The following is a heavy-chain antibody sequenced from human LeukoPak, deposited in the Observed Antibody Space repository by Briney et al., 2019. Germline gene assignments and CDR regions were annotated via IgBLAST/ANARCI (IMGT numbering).Heavy chain of an antibody. Sequence: PGGSLSLSCAASGFTFSSNALSWVRKAQGKGLEWVSAISGSGGSTYYADPVKGRFTISRDNSKNTLYLQMNSLRAEDTAVYYCAKRSVGSSGYDYWGQGTLVTVSS. CDR1: GFTFSSNA. J-gene: IGHJ4*02. D-gene: IGHD6-19*01. V-gene: IGHV3-23*01. CDR2: ISGSGGST. CDR3: AKRSVGSSGYDY.